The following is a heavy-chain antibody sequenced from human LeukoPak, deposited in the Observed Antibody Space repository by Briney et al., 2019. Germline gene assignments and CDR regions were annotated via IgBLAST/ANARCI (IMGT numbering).Heavy chain of an antibody. J-gene: IGHJ4*02. CDR1: GGSISSSSYY. V-gene: IGHV4-39*01. Sequence: SETLSLTCTVSGGSISSSSYYWGWIRQPPGKGLEWIGSIYYSGSTYYNPSLKSRVTISVDTSKNQFSLKLSSVTAVDTAVYYCARLSYDSSGYKYYFDYWGQGTLVTVSS. D-gene: IGHD3-22*01. CDR2: IYYSGST. CDR3: ARLSYDSSGYKYYFDY.